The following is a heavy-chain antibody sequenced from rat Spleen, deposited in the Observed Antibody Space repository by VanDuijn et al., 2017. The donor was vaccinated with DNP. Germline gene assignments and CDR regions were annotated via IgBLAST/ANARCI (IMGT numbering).Heavy chain of an antibody. CDR1: GFTFRDYY. D-gene: IGHD1-12*02. CDR3: VRPDYSDGSYPHY. Sequence: EVQLVETGGGLVQPGGSLKLSCVASGFTFRDYYMAWVRQAPGKGLEWVTSINPDGGRTYYSDSVKGRFTISRDNARSTLYLQMYSLRSEDMATYYCVRPDYSDGSYPHYWGQGVMVTVSS. V-gene: IGHV5-22*01. CDR2: INPDGGRT. J-gene: IGHJ2*01.